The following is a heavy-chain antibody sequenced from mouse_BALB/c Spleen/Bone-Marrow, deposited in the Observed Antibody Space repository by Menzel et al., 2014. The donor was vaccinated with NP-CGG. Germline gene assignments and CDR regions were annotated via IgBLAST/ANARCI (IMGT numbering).Heavy chain of an antibody. J-gene: IGHJ4*01. V-gene: IGHV5-4*02. CDR2: ISDGGSYT. CDR1: GFTFXDYY. Sequence: EVMLVESGGGLVEPGGSLKLSCAASGFTFXDYYMYWVRQTPEKRLEWVATISDGGSYTYYPDSVKGRFTISRDNAKNNLFLQLSSLKSEDTAMYYCAREVSMDYWGQGTSVTVSS. CDR3: AREVSMDY.